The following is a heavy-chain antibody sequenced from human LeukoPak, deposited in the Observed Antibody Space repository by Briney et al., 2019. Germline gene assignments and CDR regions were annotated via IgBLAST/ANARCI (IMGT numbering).Heavy chain of an antibody. D-gene: IGHD3-10*01. CDR2: IVVGSGNT. J-gene: IGHJ4*02. CDR3: ATVHTTMVRGVILTNFDY. CDR1: GFTSTGST. Sequence: SVKVSCKASGFTSTGSTLQWVRQARGQHLEWIAWIVVGSGNTNYAQKFQERLILTRDMATRTVYMELSSLSSEDTAVYYCATVHTTMVRGVILTNFDYWGQGTLVTVSS. V-gene: IGHV1-58*01.